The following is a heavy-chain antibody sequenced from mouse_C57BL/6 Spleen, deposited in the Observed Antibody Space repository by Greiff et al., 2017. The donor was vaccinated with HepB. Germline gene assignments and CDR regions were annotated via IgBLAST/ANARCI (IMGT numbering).Heavy chain of an antibody. J-gene: IGHJ4*01. CDR2: ISYDGSN. CDR1: GYSITSGYY. CDR3: ATVYYYGSSLYYAMDY. V-gene: IGHV3-6*01. Sequence: EVQLVESGPGLVKPSQSLSLTCSVTGYSITSGYYWNWIRQFPGNKLEWMGYISYDGSNNYNPSLKNRISITRDTSKNQFFLKLNSVTTEYTATYYCATVYYYGSSLYYAMDYWGQGTSVTVSS. D-gene: IGHD1-1*01.